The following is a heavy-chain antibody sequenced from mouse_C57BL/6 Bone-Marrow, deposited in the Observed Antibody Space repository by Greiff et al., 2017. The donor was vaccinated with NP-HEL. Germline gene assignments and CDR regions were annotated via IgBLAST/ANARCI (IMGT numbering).Heavy chain of an antibody. J-gene: IGHJ2*01. CDR1: GFSFNTYA. CDR3: VRHEDGNYFDY. CDR2: IRSKSNNYAT. Sequence: EVKLQESGGGLVQPKGSLKLSCAASGFSFNTYAMNWVRQAPGKGLEWVARIRSKSNNYATYYADSVKDRFTISRDDSESMLYLQMNNLKTEDTAMYYCVRHEDGNYFDYWGQGTTLTVSS. V-gene: IGHV10-1*01.